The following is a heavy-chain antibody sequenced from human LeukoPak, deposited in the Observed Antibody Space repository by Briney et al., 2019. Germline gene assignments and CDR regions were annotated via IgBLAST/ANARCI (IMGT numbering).Heavy chain of an antibody. CDR3: AKDRSYYSNHYYFDY. V-gene: IGHV3-23*01. Sequence: GGSLRLSCAASGFTFSSYAMSWVRQAPGKGLEWVSAISGSGGSTYYADSVKGRFTISRDNSKNTLYLQMNSLRAEDTAVYYCAKDRSYYSNHYYFDYWGQGTLVTVSS. CDR2: ISGSGGST. J-gene: IGHJ4*02. CDR1: GFTFSSYA. D-gene: IGHD4-11*01.